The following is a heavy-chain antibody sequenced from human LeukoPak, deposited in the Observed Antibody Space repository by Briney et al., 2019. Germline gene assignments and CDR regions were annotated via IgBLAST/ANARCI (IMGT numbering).Heavy chain of an antibody. CDR3: ATTRYSSGWYDD. Sequence: SETLSLTCTVSGVSISSYYWSWIRQPPGKGLEWIGYIYYSGSTNYNPSLKSRVTISVDTSKNQFSLKLSSVTAADTAVYYCATTRYSSGWYDDWGQGTLVTVSS. D-gene: IGHD6-19*01. V-gene: IGHV4-59*08. CDR2: IYYSGST. CDR1: GVSISSYY. J-gene: IGHJ4*02.